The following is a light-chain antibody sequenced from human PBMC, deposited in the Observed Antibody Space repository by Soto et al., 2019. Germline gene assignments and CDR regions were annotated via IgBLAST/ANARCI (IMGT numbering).Light chain of an antibody. V-gene: IGKV1-5*03. CDR1: RSCRNW. Sequence: DLQMTQSPSTLSASVGDIVTMTCLASRSCRNWLAWYQQQAVKAPRLLIYKASTLKSGVPSRFSDRGSATEFTLTISHLQPEDFATYYCQQANSSPISFGQGTRLEIK. J-gene: IGKJ5*01. CDR3: QQANSSPIS. CDR2: KAS.